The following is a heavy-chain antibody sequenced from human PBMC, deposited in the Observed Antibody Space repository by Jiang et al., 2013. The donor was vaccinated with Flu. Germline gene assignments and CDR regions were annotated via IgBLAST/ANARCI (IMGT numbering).Heavy chain of an antibody. J-gene: IGHJ3*02. D-gene: IGHD1-1*01. Sequence: SGAEVKKPGASVKVSCKASGYTFSGFYIHWVRQAPGQGLEWMGWINPDSGGTSYAQKFQDWVTMTRDTSINTAYMELSRLRSDDTAAYYCARVQTGTGAFDIWGQGTMVTVSS. CDR2: INPDSGGT. CDR1: GYTFSGFY. CDR3: ARVQTGTGAFDI. V-gene: IGHV1-2*04.